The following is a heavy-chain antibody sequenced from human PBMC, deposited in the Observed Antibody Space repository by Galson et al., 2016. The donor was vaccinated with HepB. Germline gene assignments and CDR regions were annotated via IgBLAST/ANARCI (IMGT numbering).Heavy chain of an antibody. CDR1: GYSFTSYW. CDR2: IDPGDSYT. D-gene: IGHD2-15*01. CDR3: SRHCSGGSCYHPDY. J-gene: IGHJ4*02. Sequence: QSGAEVKKPGESLRISCKASGYSFTSYWITWVRQMPGKGLEWMGRIDPGDSYTRYSPSFQGHVTISADKSLTTVYLQWNGLMASDTAIYYFSRHCSGGSCYHPDYWGQGTLVTVSS. V-gene: IGHV5-10-1*01.